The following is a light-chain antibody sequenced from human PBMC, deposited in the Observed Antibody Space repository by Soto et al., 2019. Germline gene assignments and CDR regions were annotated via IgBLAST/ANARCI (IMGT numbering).Light chain of an antibody. CDR2: GNS. J-gene: IGLJ3*02. Sequence: QSVLTQPPSVSGAPGQRVTISCTGSSSNIGAGYDVHWYQQLPGTAPKLLIYGNSNRPSGVPDRFSGSKSGTSASRAITGLPAEDVAEYYCNSYDSSLSGWVFGGGTKLTVL. CDR1: SSNIGAGYD. V-gene: IGLV1-40*01. CDR3: NSYDSSLSGWV.